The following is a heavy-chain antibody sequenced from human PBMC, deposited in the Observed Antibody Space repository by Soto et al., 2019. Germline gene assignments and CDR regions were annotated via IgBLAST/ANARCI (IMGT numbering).Heavy chain of an antibody. CDR2: IYYSGST. CDR1: GLSISSISYY. D-gene: IGHD6-19*01. CDR3: ASVGYIAVAGTFGFDY. V-gene: IGHV4-39*01. J-gene: IGHJ4*02. Sequence: PSETVSLNCTVSGLSISSISYYWGWIRQPQGKGLEWIGSIYYSGSTYYNPSLKSRVTISVDTSKNQFSLKLSSVTAADTAVYYCASVGYIAVAGTFGFDYWGQGTLVTVS.